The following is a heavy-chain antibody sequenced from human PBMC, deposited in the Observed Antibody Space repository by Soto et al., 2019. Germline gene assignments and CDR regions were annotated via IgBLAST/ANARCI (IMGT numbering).Heavy chain of an antibody. CDR3: ARDKSGTYSIDY. CDR1: GFTFSRYT. V-gene: IGHV3-48*04. CDR2: ISGGGGTM. Sequence: GGSLRLSCAASGFTFSRYTMNWVRQAPGKGLEWLSYISGGGGTMSYADSVKGRVTISRDNAKNSLYLQMDSLRVEDTAVYYCARDKSGTYSIDYWGQGTLVTVSS. D-gene: IGHD1-26*01. J-gene: IGHJ4*02.